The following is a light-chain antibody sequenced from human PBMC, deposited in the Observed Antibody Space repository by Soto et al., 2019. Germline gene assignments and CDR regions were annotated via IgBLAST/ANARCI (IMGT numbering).Light chain of an antibody. J-gene: IGKJ4*02. CDR2: GAS. CDR1: QSVSSSY. CDR3: QQYGSSPRT. V-gene: IGKV3-20*01. Sequence: IVLSQSPGTLSLSTGERATLSCRASQSVSSSYLAWYQQKPGQAPRLLIYGASSRATGIPDRFSGSGSGTDFTLTISRLEPEDFAVYYCQQYGSSPRTFGGGTKVDIK.